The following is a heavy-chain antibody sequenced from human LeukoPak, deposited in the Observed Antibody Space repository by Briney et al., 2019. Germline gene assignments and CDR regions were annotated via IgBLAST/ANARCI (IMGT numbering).Heavy chain of an antibody. CDR1: GYTFTDYY. V-gene: IGHV1-2*02. CDR3: AREATVEGY. Sequence: GASVKVSCKASGYTFTDYYLHWVRQAPGHGPEWMGCLNPNTGTDLAQKFQGRVAMTRDTSISTAYMELSGLTSDDTAVYYCAREATVEGYWGQGTLVTVSS. D-gene: IGHD1-26*01. CDR2: LNPNTGT. J-gene: IGHJ4*02.